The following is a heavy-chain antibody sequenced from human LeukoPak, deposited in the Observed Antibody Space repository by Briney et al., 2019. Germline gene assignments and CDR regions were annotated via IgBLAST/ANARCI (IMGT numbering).Heavy chain of an antibody. D-gene: IGHD2-15*01. CDR2: IRSKAHGGTT. V-gene: IGHV3-49*03. J-gene: IGHJ4*02. CDR3: TRAGRYCSGGSCYSFY. CDR1: GFTFGDYA. Sequence: GGSLRLSCTASGFTFGDYAMSWFRHAPGEGLEWVGFIRSKAHGGTTEYAASVKGRFTISRDDSKSIAYLQMDSLKTEDTAVYYCTRAGRYCSGGSCYSFYWGQGTLVTVSS.